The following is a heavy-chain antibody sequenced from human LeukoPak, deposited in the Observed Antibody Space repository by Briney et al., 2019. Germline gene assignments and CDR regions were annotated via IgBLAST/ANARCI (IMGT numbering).Heavy chain of an antibody. CDR3: AKGGVVIVRDFYYYYMDV. D-gene: IGHD3-3*01. V-gene: IGHV3-23*01. CDR2: ISFSGGST. J-gene: IGHJ6*03. Sequence: PAGSLTLSCAVSGFTISTYAMNWFRQPPGKGREWVSGISFSGGSTYYADSVKGRFTISRDNSENTLYLQMNSLRAEDTAVYYCAKGGVVIVRDFYYYYMDVWGKGTTVTVSS. CDR1: GFTISTYA.